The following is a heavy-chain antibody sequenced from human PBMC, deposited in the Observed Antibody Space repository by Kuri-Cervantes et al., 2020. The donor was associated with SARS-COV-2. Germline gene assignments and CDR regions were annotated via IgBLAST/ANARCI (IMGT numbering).Heavy chain of an antibody. V-gene: IGHV3-9*01. Sequence: AASGXTFDDYAMHWVRXXXGKGXEWVXXISXNSGSIXYAXSVKXXFTISRDNAKXSLYLXMNSLRAEDTXXYHCARSTYXNWFDPWGQGTLVTVSS. CDR3: ARSTYXNWFDP. J-gene: IGHJ5*02. CDR2: ISXNSGSI. CDR1: GXTFDDYA.